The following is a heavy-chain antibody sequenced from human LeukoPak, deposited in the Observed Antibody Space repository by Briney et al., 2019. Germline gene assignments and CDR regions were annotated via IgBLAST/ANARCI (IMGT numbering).Heavy chain of an antibody. V-gene: IGHV3-48*03. CDR3: ARERASCGGDCLDY. CDR2: IDSSGSLR. D-gene: IGHD2-21*02. CDR1: GFTFSSYE. J-gene: IGHJ4*02. Sequence: GGSLRLSCAASGFTFSSYEINWVRQAPGKRLEWVSYIDSSGSLRYYADSVKGRLTVSRDNAQNSVYLQMNSLRAEDTALYYPARERASCGGDCLDYWGQGTLVTVSS.